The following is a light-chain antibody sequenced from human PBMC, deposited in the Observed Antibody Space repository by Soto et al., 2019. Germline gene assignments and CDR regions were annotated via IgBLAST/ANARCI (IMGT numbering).Light chain of an antibody. CDR2: HAS. V-gene: IGKV1-5*01. Sequence: DIQMTKSPSTLPASLGDRVSITCRASQSISNWLALYQQKPGTAPKVLIYHASNLQSGVPSRFSGSGSGTEFTLTISSLQPDDFATYYCQQYNSYSFGQGTKVDI. CDR1: QSISNW. J-gene: IGKJ1*01. CDR3: QQYNSYS.